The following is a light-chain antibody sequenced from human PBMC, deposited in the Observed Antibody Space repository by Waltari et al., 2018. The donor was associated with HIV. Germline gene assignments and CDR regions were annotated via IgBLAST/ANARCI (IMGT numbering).Light chain of an antibody. J-gene: IGLJ3*02. CDR1: NSDFAAFNL. CDR3: CAYTVSNTWV. CDR2: DVN. Sequence: QSALTQPDSVSGSPGQSISFSCTGTNSDFAAFNLVSWDQQHPGRVPKVIFYDVNERPSGISPRFSGCKSGNSSSLTISVLLPEDEVDYYCCAYTVSNTWVFGGGTKVTVV. V-gene: IGLV2-23*02.